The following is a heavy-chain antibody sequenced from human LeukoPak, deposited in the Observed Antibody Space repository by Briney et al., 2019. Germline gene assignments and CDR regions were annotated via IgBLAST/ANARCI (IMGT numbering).Heavy chain of an antibody. J-gene: IGHJ4*02. Sequence: SETLSLTCAVYGGSFSGYYWSWIRQPPGKGLEWIGEINHSGSTNYNPSLKSRVTISVDTSKDQFSLKLSSVTAADTAVYYCAKGRTYYFDYWGQGTLVTVFS. CDR1: GGSFSGYY. CDR2: INHSGST. V-gene: IGHV4-34*01. CDR3: AKGRTYYFDY. D-gene: IGHD1-7*01.